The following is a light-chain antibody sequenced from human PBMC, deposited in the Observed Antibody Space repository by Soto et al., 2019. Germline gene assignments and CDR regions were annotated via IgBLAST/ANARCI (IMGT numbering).Light chain of an antibody. CDR1: SSDVGAYNF. CDR3: TAYTTTNTPYV. CDR2: EVT. V-gene: IGLV2-14*01. J-gene: IGLJ1*01. Sequence: QSAPTQPASVSGSPGQSITISCSGTSSDVGAYNFVSWYQVHPGRAPKLIISEVTVRPSGVSHRFSGSKSGNSASLTIAGLQAEDEADYYCTAYTTTNTPYVFGSGPKLTVL.